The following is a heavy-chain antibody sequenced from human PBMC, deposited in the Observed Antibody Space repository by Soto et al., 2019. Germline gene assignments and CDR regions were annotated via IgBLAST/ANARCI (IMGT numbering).Heavy chain of an antibody. CDR3: AIDPLRFGEPRQHCFDY. V-gene: IGHV3-23*01. CDR1: GFTFSIYS. J-gene: IGHJ4*02. Sequence: PGGSLRLSCAASGFTFSIYSMSWVRQAPGKGLEWVSAISGSVGSTYYADSVKGRFTISRDNSKNTLYLQMNSLRAEDTAVYYFAIDPLRFGEPRQHCFDYGGKGTLVTVS. CDR2: ISGSVGST. D-gene: IGHD3-10*01.